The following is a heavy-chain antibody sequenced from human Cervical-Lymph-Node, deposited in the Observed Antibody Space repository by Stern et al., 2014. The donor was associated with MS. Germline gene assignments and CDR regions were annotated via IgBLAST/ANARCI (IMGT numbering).Heavy chain of an antibody. J-gene: IGHJ6*01. CDR2: MYPDDSSTRYDI. D-gene: IGHD3-10*02. Sequence: QLVQSGAEVKKSGESLKISCKGSGYTFTNYWIGWVRQLPGKGLEWMGIMYPDDSSTRYDIRYSPSFQGQVTIAADKSISTAYLQWSSLKASDSAMYFCARRGDGGVRGYYGLDVWGQGTTVTVSS. CDR1: GYTFTNYW. V-gene: IGHV5-51*03. CDR3: ARRGDGGVRGYYGLDV.